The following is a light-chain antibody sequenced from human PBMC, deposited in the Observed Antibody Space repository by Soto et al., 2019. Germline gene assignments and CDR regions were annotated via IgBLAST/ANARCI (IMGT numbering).Light chain of an antibody. CDR3: KSYTSKSTGV. CDR1: SSDVGGYNY. CDR2: EVS. Sequence: QSALTQPASVSGSPGQSITISCTGTSSDVGGYNYVSWYQQHPGKAPKLIIYEVSNRPSGVSNRFSGSKSGNTASLTISGLQAEDEADYYCKSYTSKSTGVFGTGTKV. V-gene: IGLV2-14*01. J-gene: IGLJ1*01.